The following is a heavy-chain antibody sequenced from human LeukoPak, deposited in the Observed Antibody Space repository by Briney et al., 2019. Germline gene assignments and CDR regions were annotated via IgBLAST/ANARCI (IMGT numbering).Heavy chain of an antibody. CDR2: ISGSGGNT. CDR1: GFTFSSYA. CDR3: AKDGQPAGITIFGVVIFGSDV. J-gene: IGHJ6*02. V-gene: IGHV3-23*01. D-gene: IGHD3-3*01. Sequence: GGSLRLSCAASGFTFSSYAMSWVRQAPGKGLEWVSAISGSGGNTYYADSVKGRFTISRDNSKNTLYLQMNSLRAEDTAVYYCAKDGQPAGITIFGVVIFGSDVWGQGTTVTVSS.